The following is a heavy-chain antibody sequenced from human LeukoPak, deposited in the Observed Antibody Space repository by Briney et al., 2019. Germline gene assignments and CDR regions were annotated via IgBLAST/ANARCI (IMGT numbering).Heavy chain of an antibody. CDR3: ARDHMSF. V-gene: IGHV3-48*03. Sequence: GGSLSLSCEVSGFSFGAYEMNWVRQAPGKGLEWVSLISHIGSAINYADSVKGRFVISRDNAKNSLFLQMSSLRVEDTATYYCARDHMSFWGQGTLVTVSS. D-gene: IGHD3-10*01. J-gene: IGHJ4*02. CDR2: ISHIGSAI. CDR1: GFSFGAYE.